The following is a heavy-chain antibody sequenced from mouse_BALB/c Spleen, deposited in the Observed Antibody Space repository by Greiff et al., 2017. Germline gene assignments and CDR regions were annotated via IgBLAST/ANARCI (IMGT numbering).Heavy chain of an antibody. D-gene: IGHD2-14*01. Sequence: VKLMESGAELMKPGASVKISCKATGYTFSSYWIEWVKQRPGHGLEWIGEILPGSGSTNYNEKFKGKATFTADTSSNTAYMQLSSLTSEDSAVYYCARWNPYYRYDVCYAMDYGGQGTSVTVSS. CDR2: ILPGSGST. V-gene: IGHV1-9*01. J-gene: IGHJ4*01. CDR3: ARWNPYYRYDVCYAMDY. CDR1: GYTFSSYW.